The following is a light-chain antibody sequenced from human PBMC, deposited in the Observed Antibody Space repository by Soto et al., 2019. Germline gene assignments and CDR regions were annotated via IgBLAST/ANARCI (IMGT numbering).Light chain of an antibody. CDR2: DAS. Sequence: DIQLTQSPSTLSAAVGDSVTITCRASQNIRNLLAWYQQKPGKAPKPLIYDASTLKTGVPSRFSGSGSGLEFNFTITGLQPDDFATYFCQQYNTYATFGQGTRLDIK. J-gene: IGKJ5*01. CDR3: QQYNTYAT. CDR1: QNIRNL. V-gene: IGKV1-5*01.